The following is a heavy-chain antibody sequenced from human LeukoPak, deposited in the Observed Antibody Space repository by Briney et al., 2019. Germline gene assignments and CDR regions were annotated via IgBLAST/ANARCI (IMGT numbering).Heavy chain of an antibody. D-gene: IGHD6-13*01. CDR2: ISSSSSYI. J-gene: IGHJ3*02. CDR1: GFTFSSYS. Sequence: GGSLRLSCAASGFTFSSYSMNWVRQAPGKGLEWVSSISSSSSYIYYADSVKGRFTISRDNAKNSLYLQMNSLRAEDTAVYYCARDVFEQLGAFDIWGQGTMVTVSS. V-gene: IGHV3-21*01. CDR3: ARDVFEQLGAFDI.